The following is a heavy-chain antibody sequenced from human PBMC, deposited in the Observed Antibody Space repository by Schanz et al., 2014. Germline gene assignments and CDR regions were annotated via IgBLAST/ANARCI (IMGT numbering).Heavy chain of an antibody. V-gene: IGHV1-18*01. CDR2: ISAYNGNT. CDR3: ARDNGRIPAANSFDY. Sequence: QVQLLQSGAEVKKPGASMKVSCKASGYTFTTYYMLWVRQAPGQGLEWMGWISAYNGNTNYAQKLQGRVTMTTDTSTSTAYMELRSLRSDDTAVYYCARDNGRIPAANSFDYWGQGTRVTVSS. D-gene: IGHD1-26*01. CDR1: GYTFTTYY. J-gene: IGHJ4*02.